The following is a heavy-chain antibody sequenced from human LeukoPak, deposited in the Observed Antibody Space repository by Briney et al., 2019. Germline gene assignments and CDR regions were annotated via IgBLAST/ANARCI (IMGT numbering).Heavy chain of an antibody. CDR3: ARGWFGGQRFDP. CDR1: GFTFSSYA. J-gene: IGHJ5*02. V-gene: IGHV3-74*01. CDR2: INSDGSST. D-gene: IGHD3-10*01. Sequence: GGSLRLSCAASGFTFSSYAMTWVRQAPGKGLVWVSCINSDGSSTSYADSVKGRFTISRDNAKNTLYLQMNSLRAEDTAVYYCARGWFGGQRFDPWGQGTLVTVSS.